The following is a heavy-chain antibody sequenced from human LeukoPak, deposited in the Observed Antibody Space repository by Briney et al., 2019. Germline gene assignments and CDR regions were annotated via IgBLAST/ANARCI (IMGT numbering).Heavy chain of an antibody. D-gene: IGHD3-10*01. CDR2: ISSSNDYI. CDR3: ARTTYYYGSGSYYECDY. CDR1: GFTFSTST. Sequence: GGSLRLSCAASGFTFSTSTMNWVRQAPGKGLEWVSSISSSNDYIYYADSVKGRFTISRDNAKNSLYLQMNSLRAEDTAVYYCARTTYYYGSGSYYECDYWGQGTLVTVSS. V-gene: IGHV3-21*01. J-gene: IGHJ4*02.